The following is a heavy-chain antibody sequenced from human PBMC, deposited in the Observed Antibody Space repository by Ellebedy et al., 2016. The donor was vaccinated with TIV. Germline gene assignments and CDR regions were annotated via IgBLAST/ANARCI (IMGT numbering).Heavy chain of an antibody. V-gene: IGHV1-69*13. J-gene: IGHJ3*02. D-gene: IGHD1-26*01. CDR3: ARTGGSYYGANAFDI. Sequence: ASVKVSCKASGGTFSTSAISWVRQAPGQGLEWMGGIIAIFGTANYAQKFQGRVTITADESTSTTYMELSSLRSEDTAVYYCARTGGSYYGANAFDIWGQGTMVTVSS. CDR1: GGTFSTSA. CDR2: IIAIFGTA.